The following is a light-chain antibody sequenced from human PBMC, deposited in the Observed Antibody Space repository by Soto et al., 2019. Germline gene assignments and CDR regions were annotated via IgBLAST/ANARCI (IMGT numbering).Light chain of an antibody. Sequence: QSVLTQPPSVSGTPGLRVTISCSGSISNIGNNYVYWFQQLPGTAPKVLSNRNDQRPSGVPDRFSGSKSGTSASLAISGLRSEDEAEYYCAAWDDTVRSYVFGTGTKLTVL. V-gene: IGLV1-47*01. CDR1: ISNIGNNY. CDR2: RND. J-gene: IGLJ1*01. CDR3: AAWDDTVRSYV.